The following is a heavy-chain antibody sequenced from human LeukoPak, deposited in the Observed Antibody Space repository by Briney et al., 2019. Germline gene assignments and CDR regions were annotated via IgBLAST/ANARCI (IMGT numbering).Heavy chain of an antibody. V-gene: IGHV4-59*01. D-gene: IGHD6-19*01. CDR1: GGSISAYY. CDR3: AREGPYSSGWYYFDY. Sequence: PSETLSLTCTVSGGSISAYYWSWIRQPPGKGLAWIGYIYYSGSTNYNPSLKSRVTISVDTSKNQFCLRVSSVTAADTAVYYCAREGPYSSGWYYFDYWGQGTLVTVSS. CDR2: IYYSGST. J-gene: IGHJ4*02.